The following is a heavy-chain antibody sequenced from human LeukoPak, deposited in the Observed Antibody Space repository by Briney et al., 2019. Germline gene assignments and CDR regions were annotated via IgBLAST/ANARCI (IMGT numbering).Heavy chain of an antibody. J-gene: IGHJ4*02. Sequence: GGSLRLSCAASGFTVSSNYMSWVRQAPGKGLEWVSVIYSGGSTYYADSVKGRFTISRDNSKNTLYLQMNSLRAEDTAVYYCARGSLIAAGDDWGQGTLVTVSS. CDR1: GFTVSSNY. CDR3: ARGSLIAAGDD. V-gene: IGHV3-66*01. D-gene: IGHD6-13*01. CDR2: IYSGGST.